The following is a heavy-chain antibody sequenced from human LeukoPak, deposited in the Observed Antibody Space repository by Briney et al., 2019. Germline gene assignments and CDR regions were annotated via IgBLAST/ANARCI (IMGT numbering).Heavy chain of an antibody. CDR1: GFTFSSYW. CDR2: IKQDGSEK. CDR3: ASGIAAAHYLNPIFDY. Sequence: PGGSLRLSCAASGFTFSSYWVSWVRQAPGKGLEWVANIKQDGSEKYYVDSVKGRFTISRDNAKNSLYLQMNSLRAEDTAVYYCASGIAAAHYLNPIFDYWGQGTLVTVSS. J-gene: IGHJ4*02. D-gene: IGHD6-13*01. V-gene: IGHV3-7*01.